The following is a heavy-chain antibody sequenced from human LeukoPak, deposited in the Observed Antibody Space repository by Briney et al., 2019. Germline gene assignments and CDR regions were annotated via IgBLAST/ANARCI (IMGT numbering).Heavy chain of an antibody. CDR2: IRYDGSNK. CDR1: GFTFSSYG. D-gene: IGHD3-3*01. V-gene: IGHV3-30*02. Sequence: GGSLRLSCAASGFTFSSYGMHWVRQAPGKGLEWVAFIRYDGSNKYYADSVKGRFTISRDNSKNTLYLQMNSLRAEDTAVYYCAKDRSAPVLRFLEWYPIFDYWGQGTLVTVSS. J-gene: IGHJ4*02. CDR3: AKDRSAPVLRFLEWYPIFDY.